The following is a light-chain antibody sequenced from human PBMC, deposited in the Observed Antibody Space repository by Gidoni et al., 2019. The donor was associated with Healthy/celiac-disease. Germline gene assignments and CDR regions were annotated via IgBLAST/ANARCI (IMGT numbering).Light chain of an antibody. CDR3: QQGYSTRT. CDR1: QSISSY. J-gene: IGKJ1*01. Sequence: DLQTTQSPSSLSASVGDRVTITCRACQSISSYFNWYQQKPGKAPKLLIYAASSLQSGVPSRFSGSGSGTDFTLTISSLQPEDCATYYGQQGYSTRTFXQXTKVEIK. CDR2: AAS. V-gene: IGKV1-39*01.